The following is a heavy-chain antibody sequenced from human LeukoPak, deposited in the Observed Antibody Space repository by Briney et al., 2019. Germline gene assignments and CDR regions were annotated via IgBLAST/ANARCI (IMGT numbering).Heavy chain of an antibody. CDR3: ATWGLHFDI. V-gene: IGHV1-2*02. J-gene: IGHJ3*02. D-gene: IGHD3-16*01. CDR1: GYTFAPYY. Sequence: GASVTVSYKASGYTFAPYYMYWVRQAPGQGLEGMGWIRHNSGGTNYTQKFQGRVTMTSDTSINTAYMELSRLTSDDTAVYVCATWGLHFDIWGQGTMVTVAS. CDR2: IRHNSGGT.